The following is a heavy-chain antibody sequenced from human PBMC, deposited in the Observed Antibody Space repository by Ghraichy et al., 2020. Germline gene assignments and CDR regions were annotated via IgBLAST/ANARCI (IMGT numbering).Heavy chain of an antibody. Sequence: SQTLSLTCTVSGGSISSYYWTWIRQPAGKGLEWVGRIYTTGNTNYNPSLNSRVTMSIDTSKNQFSLKVSSVTAADTAVYYCAREKGALRGDAFDIWGQGTMVTVSS. CDR2: IYTTGNT. V-gene: IGHV4-4*07. CDR1: GGSISSYY. J-gene: IGHJ3*02. CDR3: AREKGALRGDAFDI. D-gene: IGHD5-12*01.